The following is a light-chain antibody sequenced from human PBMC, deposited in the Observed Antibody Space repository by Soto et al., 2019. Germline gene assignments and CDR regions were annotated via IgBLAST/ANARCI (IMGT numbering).Light chain of an antibody. CDR3: QQYGSSPVYP. Sequence: EIVLTQSPGTLSLSPGERATLSCRASQSVSSSYLAWYQQKPGQAPRLLIYGASSMATGIPDRFSGSGSGTDFTLTISRLEPEDFAVYYCQQYGSSPVYPFGQGTKLEIK. CDR2: GAS. V-gene: IGKV3-20*01. CDR1: QSVSSSY. J-gene: IGKJ2*01.